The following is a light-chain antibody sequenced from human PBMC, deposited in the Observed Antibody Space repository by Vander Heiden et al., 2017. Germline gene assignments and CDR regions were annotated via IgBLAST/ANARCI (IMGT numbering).Light chain of an antibody. J-gene: IGLJ1*01. CDR2: DVD. V-gene: IGLV2-14*03. CDR3: SSYTSSGTLV. Sequence: QSALTQPASVSGSPGQSITISCTGTSSDVGGYNYVSWYQQHPDKAPKLMIYDVDDRPSGVSNRFSGSKSGNTASLTISGLQAEDEADYYCSSYTSSGTLVFGTGTKVTVL. CDR1: SSDVGGYNY.